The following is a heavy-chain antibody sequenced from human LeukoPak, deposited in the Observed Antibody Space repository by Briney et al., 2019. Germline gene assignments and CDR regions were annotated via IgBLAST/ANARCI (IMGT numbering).Heavy chain of an antibody. Sequence: PSETLSLACTVSGGSISNSSSYWGWIRQPPGKGLEWIGSIYYSGSTYYNPSLKSRVTISVDTSKNQFSLKLSSVTAADTAVYYCARHSPVGIFYFDYWGQGTLVTVSS. J-gene: IGHJ4*02. CDR3: ARHSPVGIFYFDY. V-gene: IGHV4-39*01. CDR1: GGSISNSSSY. CDR2: IYYSGST. D-gene: IGHD1-26*01.